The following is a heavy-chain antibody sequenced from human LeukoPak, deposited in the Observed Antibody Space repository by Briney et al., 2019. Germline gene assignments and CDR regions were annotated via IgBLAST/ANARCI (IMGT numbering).Heavy chain of an antibody. CDR3: ARAMYYGSGSDSSYYYYGMDV. CDR2: INPNSGGT. J-gene: IGHJ6*02. CDR1: GYTFTGYY. V-gene: IGHV1-2*04. Sequence: ASVTVSCKASGYTFTGYYMHWVRQAPGQGLEWMGWINPNSGGTKYAQKFQGWVTMTRGTSISTAYMELSRLRSDDTAVYYCARAMYYGSGSDSSYYYYGMDVWGQGTTVTVSS. D-gene: IGHD3-10*01.